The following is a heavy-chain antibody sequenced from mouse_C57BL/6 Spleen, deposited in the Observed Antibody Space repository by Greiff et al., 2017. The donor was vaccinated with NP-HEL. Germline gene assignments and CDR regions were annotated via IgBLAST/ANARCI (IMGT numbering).Heavy chain of an antibody. CDR3: ARPSRYGNYFYYFDY. CDR1: GFTFSDYY. CDR2: ISNGGGST. D-gene: IGHD2-1*01. Sequence: EVMLVESGGGLVQPGGSLKLSCAASGFTFSDYYMYWVRQTPEKRLEWVAYISNGGGSTYYPDTVKGRFTISRDNAKNTLYLQMSRLKSEDTAMYYCARPSRYGNYFYYFDYWGQGTTLTVSS. V-gene: IGHV5-12*01. J-gene: IGHJ2*01.